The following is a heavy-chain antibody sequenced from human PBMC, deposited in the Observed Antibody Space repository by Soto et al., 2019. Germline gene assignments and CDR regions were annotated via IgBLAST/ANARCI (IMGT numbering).Heavy chain of an antibody. Sequence: GGSLRLSCAASEFTFSTYSMNWVRQAPGKGLEWVSCISISSNNIYYADSVKGRFTISRDNAKNSLYLQMNSLRDEDTAVYYCARSGTTFDYWGQGTLVTVSS. CDR1: EFTFSTYS. CDR3: ARSGTTFDY. CDR2: ISISSNNI. J-gene: IGHJ4*02. V-gene: IGHV3-48*02. D-gene: IGHD1-1*01.